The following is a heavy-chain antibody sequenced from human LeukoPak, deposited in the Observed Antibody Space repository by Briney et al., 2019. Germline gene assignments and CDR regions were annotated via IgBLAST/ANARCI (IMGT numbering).Heavy chain of an antibody. J-gene: IGHJ6*03. Sequence: SETLSLTCTVSGGSISSGGSIGRFYWTWIRQPAGKGLEWIGRIDAAGRTNYNPSLRGPVTISVDTSKNQFSLRLSSVTAADAAVYYCARDRITGATRDFYYYYMDVWGKGTTVTVSS. D-gene: IGHD7-27*01. CDR2: IDAAGRT. CDR3: ARDRITGATRDFYYYYMDV. V-gene: IGHV4-61*02. CDR1: GGSISSGGSIGRFY.